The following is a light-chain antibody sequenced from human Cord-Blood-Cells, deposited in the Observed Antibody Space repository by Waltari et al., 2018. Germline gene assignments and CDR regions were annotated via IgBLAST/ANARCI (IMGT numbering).Light chain of an antibody. CDR1: SSNIGSNY. Sequence: QSVLTQPPSASGTPGQRVTISCSGSSSNIGSNYVYWYQTLPGTAPKLPVYRNNQRPSGVPDRFSGSKSGTSASLAISGLRSEDEADYYCAAWDDSLSGRVFGGGTKLTVL. V-gene: IGLV1-47*01. CDR3: AAWDDSLSGRV. CDR2: RNN. J-gene: IGLJ3*02.